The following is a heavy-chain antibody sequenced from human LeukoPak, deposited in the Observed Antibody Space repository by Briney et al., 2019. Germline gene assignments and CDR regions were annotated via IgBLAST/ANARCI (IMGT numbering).Heavy chain of an antibody. Sequence: GASVKVSCKASGYTFTSYGISWVRQAPGQGLEWMGWINPNSGGTNYAQKFQGRVTMTRDTSITTAYMELSRLRSDDTAVYYCARGYGSGNYYSINFDYWGQGTLVTVSS. D-gene: IGHD3-10*01. J-gene: IGHJ4*02. CDR3: ARGYGSGNYYSINFDY. CDR2: INPNSGGT. V-gene: IGHV1-2*02. CDR1: GYTFTSYG.